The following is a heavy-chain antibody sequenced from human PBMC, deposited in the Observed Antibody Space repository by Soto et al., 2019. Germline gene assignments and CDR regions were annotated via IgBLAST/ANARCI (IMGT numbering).Heavy chain of an antibody. V-gene: IGHV4-59*01. CDR1: GGSISSYY. D-gene: IGHD3-22*01. CDR2: IYYSRST. CDR3: ARDRRQYYDSSGPKGAFDI. Sequence: SETLSLTCTVSGGSISSYYWSWIRQPPGKGLEWIGYIYYSRSTNYNPSLKSRVTISVDTSKNQFSLKLSSVTAADTAVYYCARDRRQYYDSSGPKGAFDIWGQGTMVTVSS. J-gene: IGHJ3*02.